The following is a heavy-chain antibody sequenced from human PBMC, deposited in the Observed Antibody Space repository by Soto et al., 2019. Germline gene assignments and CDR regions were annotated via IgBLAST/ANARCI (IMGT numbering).Heavy chain of an antibody. J-gene: IGHJ4*02. CDR2: TSYDGSNK. CDR1: GFTFSRYG. D-gene: IGHD3-10*01. V-gene: IGHV3-30*18. Sequence: QVQLVESGGGVVQPGRSLRLSCAASGFTFSRYGMHWVRQAPGKGLEWLAFTSYDGSNKFYADSVKGRFTISRDNSENTLYLQMNGLRVEDTAMYYCAKEDLFHPFDYWGQGTLATVSS. CDR3: AKEDLFHPFDY.